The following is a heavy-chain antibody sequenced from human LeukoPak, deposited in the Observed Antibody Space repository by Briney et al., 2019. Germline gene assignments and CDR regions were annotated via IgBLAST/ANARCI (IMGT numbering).Heavy chain of an antibody. J-gene: IGHJ4*02. CDR3: ARDSDYLSQMIL. CDR2: ISGSGGST. Sequence: QSGGSLRLSCAASGFTFSSYAMSWVRQAPGRGLEWVSAISGSGGSTYYADSVKGRFTISRDNSKNTLYLQMNSLRVEDTAVYYCARDSDYLSQMILWGQGTLVTVSS. V-gene: IGHV3-23*01. CDR1: GFTFSSYA. D-gene: IGHD3-16*01.